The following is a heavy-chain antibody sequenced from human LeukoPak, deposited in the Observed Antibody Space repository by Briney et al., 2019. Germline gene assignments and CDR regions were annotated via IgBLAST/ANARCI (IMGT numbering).Heavy chain of an antibody. J-gene: IGHJ4*02. CDR1: GYSFTSYW. CDR2: IYPGDSDT. V-gene: IGHV5-51*01. Sequence: GESLKISCRGSGYSFTSYWIGWVRQMPGKGLEWMGIIYPGDSDTRYSPSFQGQVTISADKSISTAYLQWSSLKASDTAMYYCARLDSWYASSLSSDYWGQGTLVTVSS. D-gene: IGHD6-13*01. CDR3: ARLDSWYASSLSSDY.